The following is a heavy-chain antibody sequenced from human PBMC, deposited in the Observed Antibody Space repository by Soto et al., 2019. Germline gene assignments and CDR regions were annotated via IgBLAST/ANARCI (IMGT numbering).Heavy chain of an antibody. Sequence: QVQLQESGPGLVKPSGTLSLTCAVSSGSISSSNWWSWVRQPPGKGLEWIGEIYHSGSTNYNPSLKSPVTISVDKCNDQYYLKLSSVTAADTAVYYCARSLYDFWSGYHRGGYFDYWGQGTLVTVSS. V-gene: IGHV4-4*02. D-gene: IGHD3-3*01. CDR1: SGSISSSNW. CDR3: ARSLYDFWSGYHRGGYFDY. J-gene: IGHJ4*02. CDR2: IYHSGST.